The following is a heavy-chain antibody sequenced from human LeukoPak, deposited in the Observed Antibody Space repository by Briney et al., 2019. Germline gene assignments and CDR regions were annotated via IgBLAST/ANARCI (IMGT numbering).Heavy chain of an antibody. V-gene: IGHV3-74*01. CDR3: TRVGAARHFDS. CDR2: INSDGSST. J-gene: IGHJ4*02. CDR1: GFTFSSYW. Sequence: GGSLRLSCAASGFTFSSYWMHWVRQAPGKGLVWVSRINSDGSSTSYADSVKGRFTISRDNAKNMLYLQMNSLRAEDTAVYYCTRVGAARHFDSWGQGTLVTVSS. D-gene: IGHD1-26*01.